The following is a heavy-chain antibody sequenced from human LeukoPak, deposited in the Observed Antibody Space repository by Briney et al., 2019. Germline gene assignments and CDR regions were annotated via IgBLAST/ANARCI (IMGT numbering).Heavy chain of an antibody. D-gene: IGHD2-2*01. CDR2: IYPDDSDT. V-gene: IGHV5-51*01. CDR3: ARRDGECSSRRCYANWFDP. Sequence: GESLKISCKGSGYSFTSYWIGWVRQMPGKGLEWMGIIYPDDSDTKYSPSFQGQVTFSVDKSINTAYLQWSNLKSSDTAIYYCARRDGECSSRRCYANWFDPWGQGTLVTVSS. CDR1: GYSFTSYW. J-gene: IGHJ5*02.